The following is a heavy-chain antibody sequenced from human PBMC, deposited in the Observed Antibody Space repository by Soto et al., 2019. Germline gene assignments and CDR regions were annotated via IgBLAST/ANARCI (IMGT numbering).Heavy chain of an antibody. CDR2: INHSGST. D-gene: IGHD2-21*02. CDR3: ARDAYCGGDCSHYFDY. V-gene: IGHV4-34*01. Sequence: SETLSLTCAVYGGSFSGYYWSWIRQPPGKGLEWIGEINHSGSTNYNPSLKSRVTIPVDTSKNQFSLELSSVTAADTAVYYCARDAYCGGDCSHYFDYWGQGTLVTVSS. J-gene: IGHJ4*02. CDR1: GGSFSGYY.